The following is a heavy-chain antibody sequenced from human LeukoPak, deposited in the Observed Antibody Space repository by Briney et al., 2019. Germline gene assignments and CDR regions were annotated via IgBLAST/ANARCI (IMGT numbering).Heavy chain of an antibody. Sequence: GGSLRLSCGASGFTFTSYAMSWVPQAPGKGLEWVSTINNSGGSTYYADSVKGRFTISRDNSKNTLFLQMNSLRAEDTAVYYCANLNYYDTSAYFGWGQGTLVTVSS. CDR2: INNSGGST. J-gene: IGHJ4*02. D-gene: IGHD3-22*01. CDR1: GFTFTSYA. V-gene: IGHV3-23*01. CDR3: ANLNYYDTSAYFG.